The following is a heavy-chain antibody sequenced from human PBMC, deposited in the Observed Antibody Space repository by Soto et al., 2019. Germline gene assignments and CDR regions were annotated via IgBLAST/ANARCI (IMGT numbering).Heavy chain of an antibody. J-gene: IGHJ2*01. CDR2: ISYDGSNK. Sequence: QVQLVESGGGVVQPGRSLRLSCAASGFTFSSYAMHWVRQAPGKGLEWVAVISYDGSNKYYADSVKGRFTISRDNSKNTLYLQMNSLSDEDTAVYYFARPRWSNDYNWGYFDLWGRGTLVTVAS. CDR3: ARPRWSNDYNWGYFDL. D-gene: IGHD4-4*01. V-gene: IGHV3-30-3*01. CDR1: GFTFSSYA.